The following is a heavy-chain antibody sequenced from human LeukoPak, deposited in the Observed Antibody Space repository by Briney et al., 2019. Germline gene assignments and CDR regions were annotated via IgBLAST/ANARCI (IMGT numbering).Heavy chain of an antibody. D-gene: IGHD6-6*01. Sequence: GGSLRLSCAASGFTFSSYGMHWVRQAPGKGLEWVAFIRYDGSNKYYADSVKGRFTISRDNSKNTLYLQMNSLRAEDTAVYYCAKDSLVAIRPHSSSSGYFDYWGQGTLVTVSS. V-gene: IGHV3-30*02. CDR3: AKDSLVAIRPHSSSSGYFDY. CDR2: IRYDGSNK. J-gene: IGHJ4*02. CDR1: GFTFSSYG.